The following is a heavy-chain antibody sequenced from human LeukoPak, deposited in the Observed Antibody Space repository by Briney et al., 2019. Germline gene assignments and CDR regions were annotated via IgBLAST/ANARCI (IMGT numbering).Heavy chain of an antibody. D-gene: IGHD2-15*01. CDR3: ATPYCSGISCLDVFNM. CDR2: KYYSGSA. Sequence: SSETLSLTCSVSGVSISDGRYYWTWLRQHPGKGLEWIGYKYYSGSAKYNPSLKSQLTISVDPSKNQFSLQLRSVTAADTAMYYCATPYCSGISCLDVFNMWGQGTMVTVSS. CDR1: GVSISDGRYY. J-gene: IGHJ3*02. V-gene: IGHV4-31*01.